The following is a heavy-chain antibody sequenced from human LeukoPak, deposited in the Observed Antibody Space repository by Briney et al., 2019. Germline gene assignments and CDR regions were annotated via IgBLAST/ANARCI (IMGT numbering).Heavy chain of an antibody. J-gene: IGHJ4*02. D-gene: IGHD3-22*01. Sequence: GGSLRLSCAASGFSLSAYAMSWVRQAPGKGLEWVSGIGASGLNTYYADTVKGRLTISRDNSNNAVYLQLYSLRVDDTAVYYCAKNWDDYDSSGPIDHWGQRAVVTVSS. CDR3: AKNWDDYDSSGPIDH. CDR2: IGASGLNT. CDR1: GFSLSAYA. V-gene: IGHV3-23*01.